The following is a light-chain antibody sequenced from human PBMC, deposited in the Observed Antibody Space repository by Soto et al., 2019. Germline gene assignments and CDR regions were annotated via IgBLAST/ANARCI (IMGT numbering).Light chain of an antibody. CDR3: FSYAGSYTFEVV. V-gene: IGLV2-11*01. J-gene: IGLJ2*01. CDR2: DVS. CDR1: SSDVGGYNY. Sequence: QSALTQPRSVSGSPGQSVTISCTGTSSDVGGYNYVSWYQQHPGKAPKLMIYDVSKRPSGVPDRFSGSKSGNTASLTISGLQAEDDADYYCFSYAGSYTFEVVFGGGTKVTVL.